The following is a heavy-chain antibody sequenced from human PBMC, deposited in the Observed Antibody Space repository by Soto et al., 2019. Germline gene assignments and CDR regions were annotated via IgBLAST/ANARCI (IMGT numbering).Heavy chain of an antibody. Sequence: SSETLSLTCSVSGGSITSYYWNWIRQAPGKGLEWIGYISNTGTSYYNPSLRSRVTISADTSKNQFSLKMTSVTAADSAVYFCARERFTMIGGVIKTAWFDPWGPGILVTVSS. CDR2: ISNTGTS. CDR3: ARERFTMIGGVIKTAWFDP. D-gene: IGHD3-16*02. J-gene: IGHJ5*02. CDR1: GGSITSYY. V-gene: IGHV4-59*01.